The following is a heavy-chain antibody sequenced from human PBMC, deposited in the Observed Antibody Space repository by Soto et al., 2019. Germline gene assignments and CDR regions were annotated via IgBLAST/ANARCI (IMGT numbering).Heavy chain of an antibody. CDR2: IYHSGST. CDR1: GGSISSSNW. J-gene: IGHJ4*02. CDR3: AREGYCSGGSCYHFDF. V-gene: IGHV4-4*02. D-gene: IGHD2-15*01. Sequence: QVQLQESGPGLVKPSGTLSLTCAVSGGSISSSNWWSWVRQPPGKGLEWIGEIYHSGSTNYNPSLKRRDTRSVDKSKNRCSQKLSSVTAADTAVYYCAREGYCSGGSCYHFDFWGQGTLVTVSS.